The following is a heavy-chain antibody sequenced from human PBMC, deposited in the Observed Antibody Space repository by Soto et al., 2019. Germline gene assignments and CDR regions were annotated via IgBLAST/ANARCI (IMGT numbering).Heavy chain of an antibody. Sequence: GGSLRLSCAASGFTFSSYAMHWVRQAPGKGLEWVAVISYDGSNKYYADSVKGRFTISRDNSKNTLYLQMNSLRAEDTAVYYCAGSHGDIWFDPWGQGTLVTVSS. CDR1: GFTFSSYA. CDR3: AGSHGDIWFDP. D-gene: IGHD4-17*01. V-gene: IGHV3-30-3*01. CDR2: ISYDGSNK. J-gene: IGHJ5*02.